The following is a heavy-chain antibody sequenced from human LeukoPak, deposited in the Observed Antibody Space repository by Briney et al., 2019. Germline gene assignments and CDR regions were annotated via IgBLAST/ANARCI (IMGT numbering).Heavy chain of an antibody. CDR2: IKQDGSEK. J-gene: IGHJ4*02. D-gene: IGHD1-26*01. Sequence: PGGSLRLSCAASGFTFSSYWMSWVRQAPGKGLEWVANIKQDGSEKYYVDSVKGRFTISRDNAKNSLYLQMNSLRAEDTAVYYCARDISGSYWTKPYFDYWGQGTLVTVSS. CDR1: GFTFSSYW. CDR3: ARDISGSYWTKPYFDY. V-gene: IGHV3-7*01.